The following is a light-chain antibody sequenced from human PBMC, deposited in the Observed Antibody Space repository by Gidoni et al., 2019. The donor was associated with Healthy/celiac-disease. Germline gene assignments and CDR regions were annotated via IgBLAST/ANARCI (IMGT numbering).Light chain of an antibody. CDR3: QQRSNWPPWT. Sequence: EIVLTQSPATLSLSPEERATLSCRASQSVSSYLAWYQQKPGQAPRLLIYDASNRATGIPARFSGSGSGTDFTLTISSLEPEDFAVYYGQQRSNWPPWTFXQXTKVEIK. V-gene: IGKV3-11*01. J-gene: IGKJ1*01. CDR1: QSVSSY. CDR2: DAS.